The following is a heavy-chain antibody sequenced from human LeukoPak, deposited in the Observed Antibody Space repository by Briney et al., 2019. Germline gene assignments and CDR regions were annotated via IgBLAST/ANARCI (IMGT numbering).Heavy chain of an antibody. CDR2: IYYSGST. V-gene: IGHV4-59*01. J-gene: IGHJ4*02. Sequence: SETLSLTCTVSGGSISSYYWSWIRQPPGKGLEWIGYIYYSGSTSYNPSLKSRVTISVDTSKNQFSLKLNSVTAADTAVYYCAREEIRGYYFDYWGQGTLVTVSS. CDR1: GGSISSYY. D-gene: IGHD4-23*01. CDR3: AREEIRGYYFDY.